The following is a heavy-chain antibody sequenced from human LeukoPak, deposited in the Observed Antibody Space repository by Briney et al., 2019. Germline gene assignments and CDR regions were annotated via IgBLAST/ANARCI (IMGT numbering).Heavy chain of an antibody. CDR1: GFTFSSYS. V-gene: IGHV4-34*01. CDR3: ARGQGNWNDYYYYYMDV. CDR2: INHSGST. J-gene: IGHJ6*03. D-gene: IGHD1-20*01. Sequence: GSLRLSCAASGFTFSSYSMNWVRQAPGKGLEWIGEINHSGSTNYNPSLKSRVTISVDTSKNQFSLKLSSVTAADTAVYYCARGQGNWNDYYYYYMDVWGKGTTVTISS.